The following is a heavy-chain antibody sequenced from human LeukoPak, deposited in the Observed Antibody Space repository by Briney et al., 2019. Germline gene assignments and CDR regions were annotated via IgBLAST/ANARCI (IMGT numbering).Heavy chain of an antibody. V-gene: IGHV1-46*01. J-gene: IGHJ4*02. Sequence: ASVKVSCKASGYTFTGYYMHWVRQAPGQGLEWMGIINPSGGRTTYAQKSQGRVTMTSDTSTSTVYLELSSLISEDTAVYYCARDDSSGPQVYWGQGTLVIVSS. CDR3: ARDDSSGPQVY. D-gene: IGHD3-22*01. CDR2: INPSGGRT. CDR1: GYTFTGYY.